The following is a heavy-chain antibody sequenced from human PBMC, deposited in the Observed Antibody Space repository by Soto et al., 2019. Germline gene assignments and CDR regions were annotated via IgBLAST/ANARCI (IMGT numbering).Heavy chain of an antibody. J-gene: IGHJ6*02. V-gene: IGHV4-61*01. CDR1: GGSVSSGSFH. CDR3: AREGGGIPYYGMDV. D-gene: IGHD3-16*02. CDR2: VHNSGYT. Sequence: SETLSLTCTVSGGSVSSGSFHWSWIRQPPGKGLEWIGFVHNSGYTDYNPSLKGRVTISGDTSNNQFSLKLTAVTTADTAVYYCAREGGGIPYYGMDVWGRGTTGTVSS.